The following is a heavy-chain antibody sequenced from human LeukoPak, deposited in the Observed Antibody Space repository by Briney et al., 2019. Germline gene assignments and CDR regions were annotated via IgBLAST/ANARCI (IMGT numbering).Heavy chain of an antibody. CDR2: ISGSGVTT. J-gene: IGHJ1*01. CDR1: GFTFSSYA. Sequence: GGSLRLSCAASGFTFSSYAMGWVRQAPGKGLEWVSAISGSGVTTRYAGSVKGRFSISRDNSKNTLYLQMNSLRAEDTAVYYCAKKIQVGATSPYSDFQDWGQGTLVTVSS. D-gene: IGHD1-26*01. V-gene: IGHV3-23*01. CDR3: AKKIQVGATSPYSDFQD.